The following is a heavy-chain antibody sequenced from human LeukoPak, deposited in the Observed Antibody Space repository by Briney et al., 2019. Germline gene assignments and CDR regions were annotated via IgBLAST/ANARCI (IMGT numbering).Heavy chain of an antibody. J-gene: IGHJ4*02. D-gene: IGHD2-21*01. CDR2: INNDGSST. Sequence: PGGSLRLSCAASGFTFSSYLMHWIRQAPGKRLVWVSRINNDGSSTNYADSVEGRFTISRDNAKNTVYLQMNSLRGEDTAVYYCVRDPPGEGVDYWGQGTLVAVSS. CDR1: GFTFSSYL. V-gene: IGHV3-74*01. CDR3: VRDPPGEGVDY.